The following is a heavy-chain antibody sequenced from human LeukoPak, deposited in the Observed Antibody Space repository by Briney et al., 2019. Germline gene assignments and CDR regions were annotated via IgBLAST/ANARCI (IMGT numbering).Heavy chain of an antibody. CDR2: INSDGSST. V-gene: IGHV3-74*01. D-gene: IGHD3-3*01. CDR1: GFTFSSYW. J-gene: IGHJ5*02. Sequence: GGSLRLSCAASGFTFSSYWMHWVRQAPGKGLVWVSRINSDGSSTSYADSVKGRFTISRDNAKNTLYLQMNSLRAEDTAAYYRARDGAAYDFWSGYYVTEYNWFDPWGQGTLVTVSS. CDR3: ARDGAAYDFWSGYYVTEYNWFDP.